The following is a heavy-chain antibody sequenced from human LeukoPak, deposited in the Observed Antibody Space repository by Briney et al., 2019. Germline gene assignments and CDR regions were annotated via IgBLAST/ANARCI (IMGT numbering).Heavy chain of an antibody. V-gene: IGHV3-7*01. D-gene: IGHD5-18*01. CDR2: IKQDGSEK. J-gene: IGHJ4*02. CDR1: GFTFSAYW. CDR3: ARDLRGSYSYGFRYYYFDY. Sequence: PGGTLRLSRAASGFTFSAYWMTWVRQAPGKGLEWVANIKQDGSEKYYVDSVKGRFTISRDNAKNSLYLQMNSLRAEDTAVYYCARDLRGSYSYGFRYYYFDYWGQGTLVTVSS.